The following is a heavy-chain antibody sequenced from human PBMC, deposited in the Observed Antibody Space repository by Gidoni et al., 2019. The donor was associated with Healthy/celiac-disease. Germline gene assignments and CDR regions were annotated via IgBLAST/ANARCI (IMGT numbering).Heavy chain of an antibody. J-gene: IGHJ3*02. Sequence: EVQLVESGGGLVQPGGSLRLSCAASGFTCSSYSMNWVRQAQGRGLEWVSYISSSSSTIYYADSVKGRFTISRDNAKNSLYLQMNSLRAEDTAVYYWARDADFWSGKGISCAFDIWGQGTMVTVSS. CDR2: ISSSSSTI. CDR1: GFTCSSYS. CDR3: ARDADFWSGKGISCAFDI. D-gene: IGHD3-3*01. V-gene: IGHV3-48*01.